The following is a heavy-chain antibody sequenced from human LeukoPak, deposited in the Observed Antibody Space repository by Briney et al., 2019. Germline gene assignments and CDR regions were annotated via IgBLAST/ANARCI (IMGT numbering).Heavy chain of an antibody. CDR1: GFMFSNHA. CDR2: ISHDGSYK. CDR3: ARDRRANTLVVVAIDK. V-gene: IGHV3-30*04. J-gene: IGHJ4*02. D-gene: IGHD2-15*01. Sequence: GGSLSPSCAASGFMFSNHAMHWVRQAPGKGLEWVAVISHDGSYKIHADSVKDRFTISRVNSENTLYLQLNNVRTDDTALYYCARDRRANTLVVVAIDKWGQGTQVSVSS.